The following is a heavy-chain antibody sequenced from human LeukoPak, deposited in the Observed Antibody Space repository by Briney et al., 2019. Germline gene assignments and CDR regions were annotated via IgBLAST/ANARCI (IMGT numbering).Heavy chain of an antibody. J-gene: IGHJ5*02. CDR2: ISAYDGNT. D-gene: IGHD7-27*01. CDR3: ARDAWGFDP. Sequence: ASVKVSCKASGYTLTSYGISWVRQAPGQGPVWMGWISAYDGNTNYAQKLQGRVTITTDTSTSTAYMELRSLRSDDTAVYYCARDAWGFDPWGQGTLVTVSS. CDR1: GYTLTSYG. V-gene: IGHV1-18*01.